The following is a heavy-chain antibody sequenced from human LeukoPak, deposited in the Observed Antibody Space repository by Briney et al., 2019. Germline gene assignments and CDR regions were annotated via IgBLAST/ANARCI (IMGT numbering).Heavy chain of an antibody. V-gene: IGHV4-34*01. CDR1: GGSFSGYY. J-gene: IGHJ4*02. Sequence: PSETLSLTCAVYGGSFSGYYWSWIRQPPGKGLEWIGEINHSGSTNYNPSLKGRVTISADTSKNQFSLKLSSVTAADTAVYYCARGPRGDSSGYYYVNYWGQGTLVTVSS. CDR2: INHSGST. CDR3: ARGPRGDSSGYYYVNY. D-gene: IGHD3-22*01.